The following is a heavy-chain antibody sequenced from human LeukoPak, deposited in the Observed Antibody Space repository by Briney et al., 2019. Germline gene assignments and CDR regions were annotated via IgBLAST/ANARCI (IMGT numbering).Heavy chain of an antibody. CDR2: ISGSGGTT. J-gene: IGHJ4*02. Sequence: GGSLRLSCAASGFTFNSFALTWVRQAPGKGLEWVSGISGSGGTTYYADSVKGRFTISRDNSKNTLYLRMNSLRAEDTAVYYCAKDLQSDDFWSGSTFDYWGQGTLVTVSS. D-gene: IGHD3-3*01. CDR1: GFTFNSFA. CDR3: AKDLQSDDFWSGSTFDY. V-gene: IGHV3-23*01.